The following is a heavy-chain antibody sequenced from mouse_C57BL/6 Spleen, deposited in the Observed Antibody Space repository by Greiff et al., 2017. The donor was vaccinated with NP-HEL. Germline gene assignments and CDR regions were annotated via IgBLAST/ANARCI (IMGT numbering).Heavy chain of an antibody. CDR1: GFTFSDYG. CDR3: ARRLRDYFDY. V-gene: IGHV5-17*01. Sequence: EVQLKESGGGLVKPGGSLKLSCAASGFTFSDYGMHWVRQAPEKGLEWVAYISSGSGTIYYADTVKGRFTISRDNAKNTLFLQMTSLRSEDTAMYYCARRLRDYFDYWGQGTTLTVSS. CDR2: ISSGSGTI. D-gene: IGHD1-2*01. J-gene: IGHJ2*01.